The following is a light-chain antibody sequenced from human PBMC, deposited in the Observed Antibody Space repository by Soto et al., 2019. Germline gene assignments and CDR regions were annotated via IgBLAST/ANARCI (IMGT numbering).Light chain of an antibody. CDR1: SSNIGTNN. CDR3: AAWDDSLTGPV. V-gene: IGLV1-44*01. CDR2: LTN. Sequence: QPVLTQPPSASGTPGQRVSISCSGSSSNIGTNNVNWYQQLPGTAPQLLIYLTNQRPSGVPDRFSGSKSGTSASLAISGLQSEDEADYYCAAWDDSLTGPVFGGGTKVTVL. J-gene: IGLJ3*02.